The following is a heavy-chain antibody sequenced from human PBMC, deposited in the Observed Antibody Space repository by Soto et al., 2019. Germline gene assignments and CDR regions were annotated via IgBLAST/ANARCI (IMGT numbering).Heavy chain of an antibody. J-gene: IGHJ5*02. V-gene: IGHV4-31*03. CDR3: ARALGCSSTSCYGGGWFDP. D-gene: IGHD2-2*01. Sequence: SETLSLTCTVSGGSISSGGYYWSWIRQHPGKGLEWIGYIYYSGSTYYNPSLKSRVTISVDTSKNQFSLKLSSVTAADTAVYYCARALGCSSTSCYGGGWFDPWGQGTLVTVSS. CDR2: IYYSGST. CDR1: GGSISSGGYY.